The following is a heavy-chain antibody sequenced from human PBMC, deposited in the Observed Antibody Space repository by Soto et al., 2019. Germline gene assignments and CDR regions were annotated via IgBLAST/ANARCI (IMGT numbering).Heavy chain of an antibody. CDR2: INPNSGGT. Sequence: ASVKVSCKASGYTFTGYYMHWVRQAPGQGLEWMGWINPNSGGTNYAQKFQGRVTMTRDTSISTAYMELSSLRSEDTAVYYCARDQVGSYERLDYWGQGTLVTVSS. CDR1: GYTFTGYY. D-gene: IGHD1-26*01. V-gene: IGHV1-2*02. CDR3: ARDQVGSYERLDY. J-gene: IGHJ4*02.